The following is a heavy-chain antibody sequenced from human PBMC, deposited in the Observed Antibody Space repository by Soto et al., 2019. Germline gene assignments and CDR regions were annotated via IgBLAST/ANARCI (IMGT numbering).Heavy chain of an antibody. J-gene: IGHJ6*02. CDR2: IWYDGSNK. Sequence: IDSCAVAEVTCSSYFMHCVRKAPGKGLEWVAVIWYDGSNKYYADSVKGRFTISRDNSKNTLYLQMNSLRAEDTAVYYCARDGTRRIQLWLRDYYYGMDVWSQGTTVTVSS. CDR3: ARDGTRRIQLWLRDYYYGMDV. D-gene: IGHD5-18*01. V-gene: IGHV3-33*01. CDR1: EVTCSSYF.